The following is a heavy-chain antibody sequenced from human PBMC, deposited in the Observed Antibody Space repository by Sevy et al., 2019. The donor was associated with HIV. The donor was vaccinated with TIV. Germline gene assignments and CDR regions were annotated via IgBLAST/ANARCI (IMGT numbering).Heavy chain of an antibody. CDR3: AREVAVAGEGYFDY. Sequence: ASVKVSCKASGGTFSSYAISWVRQAPGQGLEWMGGIIPIFGTANYAQTFQGRVTITADESTSTAYMELSSLRSEDTAVYYCAREVAVAGEGYFDYWGQGTLVTVSS. CDR2: IIPIFGTA. D-gene: IGHD6-19*01. J-gene: IGHJ4*02. V-gene: IGHV1-69*13. CDR1: GGTFSSYA.